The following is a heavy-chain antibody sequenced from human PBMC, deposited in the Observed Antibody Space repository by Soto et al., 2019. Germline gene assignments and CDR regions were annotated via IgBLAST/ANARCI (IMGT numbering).Heavy chain of an antibody. Sequence: PGGSLRLSCAASGFTFSRYAMSWVRQAPGKGLEWVSAISGSGASTYYADSVKGRFAISRDNSKNTLYLQMNSLRAEHTAVYYCAKAPGIAVAGPLYYYYYMDVWGKGTTVTVSS. CDR3: AKAPGIAVAGPLYYYYYMDV. V-gene: IGHV3-23*01. J-gene: IGHJ6*03. D-gene: IGHD6-19*01. CDR1: GFTFSRYA. CDR2: ISGSGAST.